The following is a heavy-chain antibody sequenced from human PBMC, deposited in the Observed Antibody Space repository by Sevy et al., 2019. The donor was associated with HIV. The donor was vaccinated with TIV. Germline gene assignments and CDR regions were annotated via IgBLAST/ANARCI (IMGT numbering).Heavy chain of an antibody. D-gene: IGHD6-13*01. CDR2: IYSGGST. CDR3: ARATTLGIAAAGGGKLGMDV. Sequence: GGSLRLSCAASGFTVSSNYMSWVRQAPGKGLEWVSVIYSGGSTYYADSVKGRFTLSRDNSKNTRYLQMNSLRDEDTAVYYCARATTLGIAAAGGGKLGMDVWGQGTTVTVSS. J-gene: IGHJ6*02. V-gene: IGHV3-53*01. CDR1: GFTVSSNY.